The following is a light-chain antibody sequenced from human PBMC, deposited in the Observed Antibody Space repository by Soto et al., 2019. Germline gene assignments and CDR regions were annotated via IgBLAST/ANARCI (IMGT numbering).Light chain of an antibody. CDR2: DAY. CDR3: QQRHMWPIT. V-gene: IGKV3D-20*02. Sequence: EILSTQSPGSLSLSPSEIATTPLMSSQSVSSSYLAWYQQKPGQAPRLLIYDAYNRATGIPPRFSGSGSGTDFTLTISSLEPEDSAVYYCQQRHMWPITFGQGTRLEIK. J-gene: IGKJ5*01. CDR1: QSVSSSY.